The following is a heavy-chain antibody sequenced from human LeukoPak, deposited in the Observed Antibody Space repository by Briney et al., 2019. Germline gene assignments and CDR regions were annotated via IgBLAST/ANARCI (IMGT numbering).Heavy chain of an antibody. CDR3: VRDYRACFDY. CDR1: ELTFSDYY. J-gene: IGHJ4*02. D-gene: IGHD3-16*02. Sequence: GGSLRLSCAASELTFSDYYMSWIRQAPGKGLEWVSYISSSGSTIYYADSVKGRFTISRDNAKNSLYLQMNSLRAEDTAVYYCVRDYRACFDYWGQGTLVTVSS. CDR2: ISSSGSTI. V-gene: IGHV3-11*01.